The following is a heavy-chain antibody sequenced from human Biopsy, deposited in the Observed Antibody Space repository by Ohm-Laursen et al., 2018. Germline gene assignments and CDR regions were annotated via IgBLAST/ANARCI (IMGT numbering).Heavy chain of an antibody. CDR3: AKDRYNYTPIGGFSMDV. V-gene: IGHV3-7*03. CDR2: INPDGSVK. Sequence: SLRLSCAASGFMFSASWMSWVRQAPGKGLEWVANINPDGSVKYFADSVKGRFTISRDNAENSLYLQMKSLRAEDTALYYCAKDRYNYTPIGGFSMDVWGQGTTVTVSS. CDR1: GFMFSASW. D-gene: IGHD5-18*01. J-gene: IGHJ6*02.